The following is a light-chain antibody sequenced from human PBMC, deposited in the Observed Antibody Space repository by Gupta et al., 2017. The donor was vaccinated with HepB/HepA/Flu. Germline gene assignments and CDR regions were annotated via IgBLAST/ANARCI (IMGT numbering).Light chain of an antibody. Sequence: NFMLTQPHSVSESPGKTVTISCTRRSGSIASNYVQWYQQRPGSAPTTVIYDVNQRPSGVTERFSGSINSSSTSESIPSYGLKTEYESDSFCKSYASSDYVLGGGTKLTVL. V-gene: IGLV6-57*03. CDR3: KSYASSDYV. CDR2: DVN. CDR1: SGSIASNY. J-gene: IGLJ2*01.